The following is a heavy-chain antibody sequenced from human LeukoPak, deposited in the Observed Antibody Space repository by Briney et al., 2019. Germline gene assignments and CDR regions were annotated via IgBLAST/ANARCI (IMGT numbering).Heavy chain of an antibody. D-gene: IGHD3-10*01. CDR1: GYRFTSNW. CDR3: ARTFGESPLNYYYGMDL. CDR2: IYPDDSTS. J-gene: IGHJ6*02. V-gene: IGHV5-51*01. Sequence: GESLKISCKGSGYRFTSNWIGWVRQMPGKGLEWMGIIYPDDSTSRYSPSFQGQVTISADKSISTAYLQWSSLKASDTAMYYCARTFGESPLNYYYGMDLWGQGTTVTVSS.